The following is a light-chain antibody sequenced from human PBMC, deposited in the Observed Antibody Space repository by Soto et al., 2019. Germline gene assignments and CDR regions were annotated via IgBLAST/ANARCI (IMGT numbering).Light chain of an antibody. V-gene: IGKV3-20*01. Sequence: EIVLTQSPGPLSLSPGGRAALSCMASQSIRSSYLAWYQQKPGQAPRLLIYGASSRATGIPDRFSGSGSGTDFTLTISRLEPEDFAVYYCQQYGSSPPTFGQGTKVEI. CDR3: QQYGSSPPT. CDR1: QSIRSSY. J-gene: IGKJ1*01. CDR2: GAS.